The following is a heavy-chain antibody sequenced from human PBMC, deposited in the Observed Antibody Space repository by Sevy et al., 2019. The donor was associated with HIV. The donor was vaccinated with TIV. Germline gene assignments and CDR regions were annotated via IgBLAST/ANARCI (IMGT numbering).Heavy chain of an antibody. Sequence: SETLSLTCTVSGGSISSGDYYWSWIRQPPGKGLEWIGYIYYSGSTYYNPSLKSRVTISVDTSKNQFSLKLSSVTAADTAVYYCSRELTDYGDYVYWFDPWGQGTLVTVSS. J-gene: IGHJ5*02. CDR3: SRELTDYGDYVYWFDP. D-gene: IGHD4-17*01. CDR2: IYYSGST. CDR1: GGSISSGDYY. V-gene: IGHV4-30-4*01.